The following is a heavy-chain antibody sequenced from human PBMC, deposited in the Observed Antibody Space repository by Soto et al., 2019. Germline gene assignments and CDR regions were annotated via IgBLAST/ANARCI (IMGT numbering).Heavy chain of an antibody. CDR2: INHSGST. CDR1: GGSFSGYY. D-gene: IGHD5-12*01. Sequence: SETLSLTCAVYGGSFSGYYWSWIRQPPGKGLEWIGEINHSGSTNYNPSLKSRVTISVDTSKNQFSLKLSSVTAADTAVYYCARWSKEEMATIAFDYWGQGTLVTVSS. CDR3: ARWSKEEMATIAFDY. J-gene: IGHJ4*02. V-gene: IGHV4-34*01.